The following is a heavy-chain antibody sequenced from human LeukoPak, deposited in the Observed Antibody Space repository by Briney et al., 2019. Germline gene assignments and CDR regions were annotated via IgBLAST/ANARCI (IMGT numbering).Heavy chain of an antibody. CDR1: GGSISSYY. V-gene: IGHV4-59*01. CDR2: IYYSGST. Sequence: SETLSLTCTVSGGSISSYYWSWIRQPPGKGLEWIGYIYYSGSTNYNPSLKSRVTISVDTSKNQFSLKLSSVTAADTAVYYCVRAIVVVPAAIDYYYYYGMDVWGQGTTVTVSS. J-gene: IGHJ6*02. D-gene: IGHD2-2*01. CDR3: VRAIVVVPAAIDYYYYYGMDV.